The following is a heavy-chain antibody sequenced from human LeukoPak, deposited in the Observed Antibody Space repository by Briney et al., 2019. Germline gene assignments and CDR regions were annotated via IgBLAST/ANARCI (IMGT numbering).Heavy chain of an antibody. CDR1: GGSISSSSYY. CDR3: ARDNPYGSGTDY. Sequence: SETLSLTCNVSGGSISSSSYYWGWLRQPPGKGLEWIGSIYFSGRTYYNMSLKSRVTISIDTSKNQFSLKVNSVTAADTAVYYCARDNPYGSGTDYWGQGTLVTVSS. CDR2: IYFSGRT. J-gene: IGHJ4*02. D-gene: IGHD3-10*01. V-gene: IGHV4-39*07.